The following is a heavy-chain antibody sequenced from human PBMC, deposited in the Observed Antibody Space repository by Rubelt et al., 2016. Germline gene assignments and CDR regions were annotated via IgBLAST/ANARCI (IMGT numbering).Heavy chain of an antibody. CDR1: GASISSSNW. Sequence: QVQLQESGPGLVKPSGILSLTCAVSGASISSSNWWSWVRQPPGKGLQWIAETYHSGSSNNNPSLKSRVTISVDKSKNQFSLKLAAVTAADTAVYYWARRSTVGEQFDYWGQGTLVTVSS. D-gene: IGHD4-23*01. CDR3: ARRSTVGEQFDY. J-gene: IGHJ4*02. V-gene: IGHV4-4*02. CDR2: TYHSGSS.